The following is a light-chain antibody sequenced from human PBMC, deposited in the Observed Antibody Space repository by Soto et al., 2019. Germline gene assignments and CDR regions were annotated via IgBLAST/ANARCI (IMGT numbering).Light chain of an antibody. J-gene: IGKJ3*01. CDR2: DAS. Sequence: EIVLTQSPATLSSSPGERATLSCRASQSVSSYLAWYQQKPGQAPRLLIYDASNRATGIPARFSGSGSGTDFTLSIGSLEPEDFAVYYCRQRNNWPFTFGPGTKVEIK. V-gene: IGKV3-11*01. CDR3: RQRNNWPFT. CDR1: QSVSSY.